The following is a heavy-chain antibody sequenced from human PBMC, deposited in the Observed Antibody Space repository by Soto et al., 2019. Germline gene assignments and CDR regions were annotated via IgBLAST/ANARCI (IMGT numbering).Heavy chain of an antibody. CDR3: AKRFNGYGMDV. V-gene: IGHV3-64D*06. Sequence: PGGSLRLSCSASGFTFSNYGMHWVRQAPGNGLEHVSTMSSSDGGSTHYADSVKGRFTISRDNSKNTLYLQMSSLRPEDTAVYYCAKRFNGYGMDVWGQGTTVTVSS. J-gene: IGHJ6*02. D-gene: IGHD2-8*01. CDR2: MSSSDGGST. CDR1: GFTFSNYG.